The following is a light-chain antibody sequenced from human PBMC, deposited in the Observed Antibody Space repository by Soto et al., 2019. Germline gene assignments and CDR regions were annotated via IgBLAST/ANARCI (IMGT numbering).Light chain of an antibody. CDR1: SSDVGSYNL. J-gene: IGLJ3*02. CDR3: CSYAGSSTWV. Sequence: QSALTQPVSVSGSPGQSITISCTGTSSDVGSYNLVSWYQQHPGKAPKLMIYEGSKRPSGVSNRFSGSKSGNTASLTISGLQAEDEADYYCCSYAGSSTWVFGGGTTLTVL. CDR2: EGS. V-gene: IGLV2-23*01.